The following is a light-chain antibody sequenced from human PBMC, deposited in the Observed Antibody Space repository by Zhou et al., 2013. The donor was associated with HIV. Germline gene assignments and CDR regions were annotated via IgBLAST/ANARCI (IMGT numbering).Light chain of an antibody. CDR2: AAS. J-gene: IGKJ4*01. Sequence: AIQLTQSPSSLSASVGDRVTITCRASQGISSALAWYQQKPGRAPNLLIYAASSLQRGVPSRFSGSGSGTDFTLTISSLQPEDFATYYCQQTNNSLTFGGGTKVEIK. V-gene: IGKV1D-13*01. CDR3: QQTNNSLT. CDR1: QGISSA.